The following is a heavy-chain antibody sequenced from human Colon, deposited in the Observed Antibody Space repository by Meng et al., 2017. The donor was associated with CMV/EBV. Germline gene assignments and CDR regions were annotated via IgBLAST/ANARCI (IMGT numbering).Heavy chain of an antibody. CDR2: IYYAEND. CDR3: ARMALHWYFDL. CDR1: GDSSSGRSYY. J-gene: IGHJ2*01. V-gene: IGHV4-39*07. D-gene: IGHD5-24*01. Sequence: HLQQPGPGLVKPSGTLSLICTVSGDSSSGRSYYGGWFRQPPGKGLVWIASIYYAENDYHNPSLKSRVTISIDTSNNQFSLRLTSVTVADTAVYYCARMALHWYFDLWGRGTLVTVSS.